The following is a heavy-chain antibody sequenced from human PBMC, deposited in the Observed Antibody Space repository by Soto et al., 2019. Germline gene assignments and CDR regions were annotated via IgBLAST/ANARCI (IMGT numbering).Heavy chain of an antibody. CDR2: IYCDDEK. CDR3: AHIPPPRAGNFYYYMDV. CDR1: GFSLSSSGVG. J-gene: IGHJ6*03. Sequence: QITLKESGPTLVKPTQTLTLTCTFSGFSLSSSGVGVGWIRQPPGKALEWLALIYCDDEKRYNPSLKSRLTITKDTSKNQVVLTLTNLDPVDTATYYCAHIPPPRAGNFYYYMDVWGKGATVTVSS. V-gene: IGHV2-5*02.